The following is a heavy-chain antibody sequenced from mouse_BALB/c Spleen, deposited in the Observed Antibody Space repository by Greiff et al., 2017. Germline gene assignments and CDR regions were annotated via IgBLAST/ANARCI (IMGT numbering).Heavy chain of an antibody. J-gene: IGHJ3*01. CDR1: GYSFTGYY. CDR2: ISCYNGAT. V-gene: IGHV1S34*01. Sequence: LVKTGASVKISCKASGYSFTGYYMHWVKQSHGKSLEWIGNISCYNGATSYNQKFKGKATFTVDTSSSTAYMQFNSLTSEDSAVYYCARSELTGPFAYWGQGTLVTVSA. D-gene: IGHD4-1*01. CDR3: ARSELTGPFAY.